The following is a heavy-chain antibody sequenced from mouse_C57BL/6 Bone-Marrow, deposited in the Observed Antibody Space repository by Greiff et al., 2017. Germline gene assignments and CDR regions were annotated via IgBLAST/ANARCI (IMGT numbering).Heavy chain of an antibody. D-gene: IGHD1-1*01. J-gene: IGHJ4*01. CDR1: GFTFSDYG. V-gene: IGHV5-15*01. Sequence: EVKLMESGGGLVQPGGSLKLSCAASGFTFSDYGMAWVRQAPRKGPEWVAFISNLAYSIYYADTVTGRFTISRENAKNTLYLEMSSLRSEDTAMYYCARQGFYYGSPYAMDYWGQGTSVTVSS. CDR3: ARQGFYYGSPYAMDY. CDR2: ISNLAYSI.